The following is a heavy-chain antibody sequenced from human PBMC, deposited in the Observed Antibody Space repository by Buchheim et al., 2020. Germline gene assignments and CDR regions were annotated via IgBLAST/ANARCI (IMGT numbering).Heavy chain of an antibody. J-gene: IGHJ4*02. CDR2: IFVDGSTT. CDR3: ARPINYHFES. Sequence: EVQLVESGGALVQPGGSLRLSCAASGFSFSSFWMHWVRQAPGRGPVWVSRIFVDGSTTNYADSVKGRFTISRDNAKNTLYLQMNDLRVEDTAVYYCARPINYHFESWGQGTL. CDR1: GFSFSSFW. V-gene: IGHV3-74*01. D-gene: IGHD2-21*01.